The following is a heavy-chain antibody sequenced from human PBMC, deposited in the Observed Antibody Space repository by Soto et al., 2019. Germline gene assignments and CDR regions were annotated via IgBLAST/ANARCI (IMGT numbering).Heavy chain of an antibody. CDR1: GGSISSGGYY. V-gene: IGHV4-31*03. Sequence: SETLSLTCTVSGGSISSGGYYWSWIRQHPGKGLEWIGYIYYSGSTYYNPSLKSRVTISVDTSKNQFSLKLSSVTAADTAVYYCARDKIAAAGTAYGMDVWGQGTTVTVSS. J-gene: IGHJ6*02. CDR2: IYYSGST. D-gene: IGHD6-13*01. CDR3: ARDKIAAAGTAYGMDV.